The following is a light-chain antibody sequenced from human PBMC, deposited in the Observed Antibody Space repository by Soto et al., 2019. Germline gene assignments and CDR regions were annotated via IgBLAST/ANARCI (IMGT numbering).Light chain of an antibody. CDR2: DAS. V-gene: IGKV3-11*01. J-gene: IGKJ3*01. Sequence: DIVLTQSPATLSLSPGERATRSCRASQSVSRDFAWYQQKPGQAPRLLIYDASNRATGIPARFSGSGSGTDFTLTINSLQPEDFAVYYCQHRHNFGPGTKWISN. CDR3: QHRHN. CDR1: QSVSRD.